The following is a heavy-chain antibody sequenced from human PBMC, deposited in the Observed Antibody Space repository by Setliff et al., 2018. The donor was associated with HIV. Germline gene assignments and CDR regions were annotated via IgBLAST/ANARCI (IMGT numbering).Heavy chain of an antibody. CDR3: VKDHVSFNGVFDPLDS. CDR2: VGGGRFET. D-gene: IGHD2-8*01. CDR1: GFTFKNYA. Sequence: GGSLSLSCVASGFTFKNYAMNWVRQAPGKGLEWVSPVGGGRFETYYADSVQGRFTVSRDDSKSAIYLQMESLRAEDTALYYCVKDHVSFNGVFDPLDSWGQGTLGTVSS. J-gene: IGHJ4*02. V-gene: IGHV3-23*01.